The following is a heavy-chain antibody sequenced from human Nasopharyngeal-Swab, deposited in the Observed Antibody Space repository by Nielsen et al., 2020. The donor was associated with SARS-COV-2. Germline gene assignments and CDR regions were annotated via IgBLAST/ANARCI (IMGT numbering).Heavy chain of an antibody. V-gene: IGHV3-7*01. CDR1: GFTFSSYW. CDR3: ARDLGYVSPGGYFYYQGMDV. D-gene: IGHD6-13*01. J-gene: IGHJ6*02. CDR2: IKQDGRET. Sequence: GSLRLSCAASGFTFSSYWMSWVRQAPGNGLEWVANIKQDGRETYYVGSVRGRFTISRDNADNSLYLQMNSLGAEDTALYYCARDLGYVSPGGYFYYQGMDVWGPGTTVTVSS.